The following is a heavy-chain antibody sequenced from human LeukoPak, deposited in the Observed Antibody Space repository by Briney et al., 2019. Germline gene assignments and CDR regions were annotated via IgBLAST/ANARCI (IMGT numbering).Heavy chain of an antibody. CDR2: ISSSGSTI. D-gene: IGHD3-22*01. CDR3: AKRGVVIRVILVGFHKEAQYFDS. V-gene: IGHV3-48*03. J-gene: IGHJ4*02. Sequence: GGSLRLSCAASGFTFSSYEMNWVRQAPGKGLEWVSYISSSGSTIYYADSVKGRFTISRDNPKNTLYLQMNSLRAEDTAVYFCAKRGVVIRVILVGFHKEAQYFDSWGQGALVTVSS. CDR1: GFTFSSYE.